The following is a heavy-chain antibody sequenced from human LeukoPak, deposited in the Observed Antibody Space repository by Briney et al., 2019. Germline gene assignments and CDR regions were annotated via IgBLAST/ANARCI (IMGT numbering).Heavy chain of an antibody. V-gene: IGHV3-48*03. D-gene: IGHD1-26*01. CDR2: ISSSGSTI. CDR1: GFTFSSYE. Sequence: GGSLRLSCAASGFTFSSYEMNWVRQAPGKGLEWVSYISSSGSTIYYADSVKGRFTISRDNAKNSLYLQMNSLRAEDTAVYYCARATLVGANDYWGQGTLVTVSS. CDR3: ARATLVGANDY. J-gene: IGHJ4*02.